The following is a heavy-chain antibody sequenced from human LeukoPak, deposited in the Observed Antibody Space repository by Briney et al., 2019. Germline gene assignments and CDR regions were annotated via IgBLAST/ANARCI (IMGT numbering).Heavy chain of an antibody. V-gene: IGHV4-34*01. CDR2: INHSGSI. Sequence: PSETLSLTCAVYGGYFSGYYWSWIRQPPGKGLEWIGEINHSGSINYNPSLKSRVTISVDTSKNQFSLKLSSVTAADTAVYYCARASSLYDILTGYYTSFDYWGQGTLVTVSS. J-gene: IGHJ4*02. CDR3: ARASSLYDILTGYYTSFDY. D-gene: IGHD3-9*01. CDR1: GGYFSGYY.